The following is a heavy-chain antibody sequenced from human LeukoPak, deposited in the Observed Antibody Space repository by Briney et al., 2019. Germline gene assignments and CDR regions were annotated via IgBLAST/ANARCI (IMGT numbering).Heavy chain of an antibody. CDR2: IWYDGSRK. Sequence: LSLTCAVSGGSISSSNWWSWVRPAPGKGLEWVAAIWYDGSRKHCADAMKGRFTISRDNSKNTLYLQMDSLGAEDTAVYYCARDFNTVTGPLDVWGQGTLVTVSS. CDR1: GGSISSSNW. D-gene: IGHD4-17*01. J-gene: IGHJ4*01. CDR3: ARDFNTVTGPLDV. V-gene: IGHV3-33*08.